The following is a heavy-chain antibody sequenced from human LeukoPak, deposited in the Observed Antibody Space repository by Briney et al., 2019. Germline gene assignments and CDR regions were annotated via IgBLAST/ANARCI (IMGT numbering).Heavy chain of an antibody. D-gene: IGHD2-15*01. J-gene: IGHJ4*02. Sequence: ASVKVSCKASGYTFTSYAMHWVRQAPGQRLEWMGWINAGNGNTKYSQEFQGRVTITRDTSASTAYMELSSLRSEDMAVYYCARAVGYCSGGSCYPRNDYWGQGTLVTVSS. CDR2: INAGNGNT. CDR1: GYTFTSYA. CDR3: ARAVGYCSGGSCYPRNDY. V-gene: IGHV1-3*03.